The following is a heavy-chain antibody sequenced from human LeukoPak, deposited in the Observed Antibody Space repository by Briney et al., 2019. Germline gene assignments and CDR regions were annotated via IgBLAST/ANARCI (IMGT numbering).Heavy chain of an antibody. CDR2: IWYDGSNK. Sequence: GRSLRLSCAASGFTFSSYGMHWVRQAPGKGLEWVAVIWYDGSNKYYADSVKGRFTISRDNSKNTLYLQMNSLRAEDTAVYYCQVDANIVVVPAAMGTLWGQGTLVTVSS. J-gene: IGHJ4*02. V-gene: IGHV3-33*01. CDR1: GFTFSSYG. D-gene: IGHD2-2*01. CDR3: QVDANIVVVPAAMGTL.